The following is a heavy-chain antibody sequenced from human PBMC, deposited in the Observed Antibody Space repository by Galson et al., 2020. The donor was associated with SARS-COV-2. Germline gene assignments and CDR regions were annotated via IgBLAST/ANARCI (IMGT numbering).Heavy chain of an antibody. CDR3: AREGTNFDSGGGYLNWFDA. V-gene: IGHV4-39*07. D-gene: IGHD3-3*01. CDR1: DPSITSSSYY. CDR2: ICYNGNT. J-gene: IGHJ5*02. Sequence: SETLSLTCSVSDPSITSSSYYWACIRQAPGKGLEWFGNICYNGNTYYNPSLKSRVTISIDTSKKQFSLKLASVTAADRAVYFCAREGTNFDSGGGYLNWFDAWGQGTRVTVSS.